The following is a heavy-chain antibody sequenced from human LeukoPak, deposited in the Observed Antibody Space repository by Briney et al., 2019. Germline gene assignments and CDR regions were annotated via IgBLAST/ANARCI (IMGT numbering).Heavy chain of an antibody. V-gene: IGHV4-4*02. CDR3: ARGLRGAFDI. J-gene: IGHJ3*02. CDR2: IYHSGST. Sequence: GSLRLSCAASGFTFSSYGMHWVRQRPGKGLEWIGEIYHSGSTNYNPSLKSRVTISVDKSKNQFSLKLSSVTAADTAVYYCARGLRGAFDIWGQGTMVTVSS. D-gene: IGHD4-17*01. CDR1: GFTFSSYG.